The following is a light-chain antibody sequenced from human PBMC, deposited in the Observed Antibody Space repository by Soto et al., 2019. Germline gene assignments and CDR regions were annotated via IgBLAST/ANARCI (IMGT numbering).Light chain of an antibody. CDR2: GAS. J-gene: IGKJ5*01. CDR1: QSVSRN. Sequence: DIVMTQSPATLSVSPGERVTLSCRASQSVSRNLAWYQQKPGQPPRLLIFGASTRANGIPARFRGSGSGTEFTLTISSLQSEDFAVYYCQQDKNWPPITFGQGTRLEVK. V-gene: IGKV3D-15*01. CDR3: QQDKNWPPIT.